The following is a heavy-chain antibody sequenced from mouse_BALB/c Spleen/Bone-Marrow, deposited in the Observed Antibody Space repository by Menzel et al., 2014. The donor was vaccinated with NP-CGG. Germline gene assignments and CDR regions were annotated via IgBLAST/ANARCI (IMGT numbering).Heavy chain of an antibody. CDR3: ARALGDGYYYAMDY. Sequence: VKLQESGAELVKPGAPVKLSCKASGYTFTSYWMNWVKQRPGRGLEWIGRIDPSDSETHYNQKFKDKATLTVDKSSSTAYTQLSSLTSEDSAVYYCARALGDGYYYAMDYWGQGTSVTVSS. J-gene: IGHJ4*01. D-gene: IGHD2-3*01. CDR1: GYTFTSYW. CDR2: IDPSDSET. V-gene: IGHV1-69*02.